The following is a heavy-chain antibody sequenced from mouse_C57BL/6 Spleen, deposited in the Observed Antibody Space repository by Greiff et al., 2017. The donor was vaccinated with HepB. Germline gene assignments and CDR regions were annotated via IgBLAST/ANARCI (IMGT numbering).Heavy chain of an antibody. V-gene: IGHV1-66*01. Sequence: VQRVESGPELVKPGASVKISCKASGYSFTSYYIHWVKQRPGQGLEWIGWIYPGSGNTKYNEKFKGKATLTADTSSSTAYMQLSSLTSEDSAVYYCARGYYGSSFKFDYWGQGTTLTVSS. CDR3: ARGYYGSSFKFDY. J-gene: IGHJ2*01. D-gene: IGHD1-1*01. CDR1: GYSFTSYY. CDR2: IYPGSGNT.